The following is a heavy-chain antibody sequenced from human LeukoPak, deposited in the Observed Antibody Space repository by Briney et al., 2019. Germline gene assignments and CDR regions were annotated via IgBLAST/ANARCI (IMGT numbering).Heavy chain of an antibody. CDR2: IYSGGST. J-gene: IGHJ4*02. Sequence: PGGSLRLSCAASGFTVSSNYMSWVRQAPGKGLEWVSVIYSGGSTYYADSVKGRFTISRDNSKNTLYLQMNSLRAEDTAVYYCARAVVVPARYYFDYWGQGTLVTVFS. V-gene: IGHV3-53*01. D-gene: IGHD2-2*01. CDR1: GFTVSSNY. CDR3: ARAVVVPARYYFDY.